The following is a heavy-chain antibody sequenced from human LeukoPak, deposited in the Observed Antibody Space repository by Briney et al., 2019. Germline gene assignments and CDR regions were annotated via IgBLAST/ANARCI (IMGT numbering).Heavy chain of an antibody. D-gene: IGHD2-15*01. CDR1: GFTFSSYS. CDR2: ISSSSSYI. V-gene: IGHV3-21*01. J-gene: IGHJ4*02. Sequence: GGSLRLSCAASGFTFSSYSMNWVRQAPGKGLEWVSSISSSSSYIYYADSVKGRFTISRDNAKNSLYLQMNSLRAEDTAVYYCARDRPDCSGGSCHHPFDYWGQGTLVTVS. CDR3: ARDRPDCSGGSCHHPFDY.